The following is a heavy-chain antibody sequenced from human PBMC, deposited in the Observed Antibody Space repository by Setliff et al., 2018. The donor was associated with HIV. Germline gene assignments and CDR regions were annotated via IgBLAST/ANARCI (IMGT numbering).Heavy chain of an antibody. Sequence: SETLSLTCSVSGGSISSSRYYWGWIRQPPGKGLEWIGSIYYSGSTYYNPSLKSRVTISVDTSKNQFSLRLKSVTAAETAVYYCARGGDGYNPGGGTFDHWGQGTLVTVSS. D-gene: IGHD1-1*01. V-gene: IGHV4-39*07. CDR3: ARGGDGYNPGGGTFDH. CDR2: IYYSGST. J-gene: IGHJ4*02. CDR1: GGSISSSRYY.